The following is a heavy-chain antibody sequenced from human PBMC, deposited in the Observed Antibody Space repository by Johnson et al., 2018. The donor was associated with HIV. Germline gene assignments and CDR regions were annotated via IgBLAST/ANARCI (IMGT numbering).Heavy chain of an antibody. CDR3: ARGKYCTNGVCYTKGAFDI. Sequence: VQLVESGGSVVRPGGSLRLSCAASGFTFDDYGMSWVRQAPGKGLEWVSGIHWTGGSTGYADSVTGRFTIPRDNAKNSLYLQMNSLRGEDTALYYCARGKYCTNGVCYTKGAFDIWGQGTMVTVSS. V-gene: IGHV3-20*04. D-gene: IGHD2-8*01. CDR2: IHWTGGST. CDR1: GFTFDDYG. J-gene: IGHJ3*02.